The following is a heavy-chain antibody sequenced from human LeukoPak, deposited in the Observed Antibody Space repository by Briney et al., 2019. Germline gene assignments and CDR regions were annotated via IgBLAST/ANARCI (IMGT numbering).Heavy chain of an antibody. D-gene: IGHD5-12*01. V-gene: IGHV3-30*02. CDR3: AKGGGYEAQYYSYSLAV. J-gene: IGHJ6*03. CDR1: GVTFISYG. CDR2: IRYDGSNK. Sequence: PGGSLRLSCAASGVTFISYGMHWVRQAPGKGLVWVSFIRYDGSNKYYADSVKGRFTISRDNSKNTLYLKMKRLRAEDPAVYYCAKGGGYEAQYYSYSLAVWGKGNTVTISS.